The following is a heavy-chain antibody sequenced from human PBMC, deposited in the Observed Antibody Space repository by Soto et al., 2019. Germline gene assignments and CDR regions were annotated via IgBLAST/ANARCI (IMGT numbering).Heavy chain of an antibody. Sequence: GSLSLSCAASGFTFSSYAMSWVRQAPGKGLEWVSAISGSGGSTYYADSVKGRFTISRDNSKNTRYLQMNSLRAEDTAVYYCAKGRVVYAMSPWFDPWGQGTLVTVSS. CDR1: GFTFSSYA. V-gene: IGHV3-23*01. J-gene: IGHJ5*02. D-gene: IGHD2-8*02. CDR2: ISGSGGST. CDR3: AKGRVVYAMSPWFDP.